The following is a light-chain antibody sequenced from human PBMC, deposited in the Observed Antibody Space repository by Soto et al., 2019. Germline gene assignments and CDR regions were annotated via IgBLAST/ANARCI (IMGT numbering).Light chain of an antibody. Sequence: QSVLTQPPSASGTPGQRVTISCSGGTSSIGRNYVYWYQQLPGTAPKLVIYRNYQRPSGVPDRFSGSKSGTSASLSIRGLRSEDEADYYCAAWDDSPSGLYVFRTGTKLTVL. CDR2: RNY. J-gene: IGLJ1*01. CDR1: TSSIGRNY. CDR3: AAWDDSPSGLYV. V-gene: IGLV1-47*01.